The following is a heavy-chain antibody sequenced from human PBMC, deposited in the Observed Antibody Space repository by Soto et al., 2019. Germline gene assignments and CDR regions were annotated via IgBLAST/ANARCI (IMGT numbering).Heavy chain of an antibody. V-gene: IGHV4-30-4*01. D-gene: IGHD5-18*01. J-gene: IGHJ4*02. CDR2: IYYSGST. CDR3: ARDPDTEGYFDY. Sequence: PSETLSLTCTVSGGSISSGDYYWSWIRQPPGKGLEWIGYIYYSGSTYYNPSLKSRVTISVDTSKNQFSLKLSSVTAADTAVYYCARDPDTEGYFDYWGQGTLVTVSS. CDR1: GGSISSGDYY.